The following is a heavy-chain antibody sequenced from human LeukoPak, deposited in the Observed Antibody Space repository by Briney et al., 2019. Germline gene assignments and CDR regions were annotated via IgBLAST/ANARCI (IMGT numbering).Heavy chain of an antibody. CDR2: ITSSSSYI. CDR3: ARSATSSSSRINWFDA. V-gene: IGHV3-21*01. Sequence: PGGSLRLSCTASGFTFSTYSMNWVRQAPGKGLEWVSSITSSSSYIFYVDSVKGRFTISRDKAKNSLHLQMDSLRAEDSAVYYCARSATSSSSRINWFDAWGQGTLVTVSS. CDR1: GFTFSTYS. J-gene: IGHJ5*02. D-gene: IGHD6-6*01.